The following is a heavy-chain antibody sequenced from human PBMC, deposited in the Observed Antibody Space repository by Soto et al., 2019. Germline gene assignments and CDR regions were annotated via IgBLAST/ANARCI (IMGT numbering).Heavy chain of an antibody. CDR3: ASTYSGRYL. CDR1: GFTFSSYG. V-gene: IGHV3-33*01. CDR2: IWYDGSNK. Sequence: SLRLSCAASGFTFSSYGMHWFRQAPGKGLEWVAVIWYDGSNKYYADSVKGRFTISRDNSKNTLYLQMNSLRAEDTAVYYCASTYSGRYLWGQGTLVTVSS. D-gene: IGHD1-26*01. J-gene: IGHJ5*02.